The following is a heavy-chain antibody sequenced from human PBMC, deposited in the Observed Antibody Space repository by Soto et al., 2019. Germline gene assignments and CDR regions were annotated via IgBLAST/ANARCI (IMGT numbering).Heavy chain of an antibody. J-gene: IGHJ3*02. V-gene: IGHV3-33*03. CDR3: VRDDDGGPNAFDI. CDR1: GFTFPKYG. CDR2: ILSDGSRQ. Sequence: QVQLVESGGGVVQPGQSLTLSCAASGFTFPKYGMHWVRQPPGKGLEWVALILSDGSRQWYRDSVRGRFSISRDNRKNTLNLQMDSVRVEDAAVHYCVRDDDGGPNAFDIWGQGTMVTVSS. D-gene: IGHD3-16*01.